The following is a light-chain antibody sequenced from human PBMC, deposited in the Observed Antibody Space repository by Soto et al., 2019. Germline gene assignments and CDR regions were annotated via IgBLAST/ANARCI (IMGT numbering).Light chain of an antibody. V-gene: IGKV3-11*01. CDR2: DAS. CDR1: QSVTNS. J-gene: IGKJ4*01. CDR3: QQHISWPLT. Sequence: EIELTQKKDTLSLSPGERATLSCRASQSVTNSLAWYQQKPGQAPRLLVYDASNRATGIPTRFSGSGSGTDFTLTISNLEPEDFAVYYCQQHISWPLTFGGGTKVDIK.